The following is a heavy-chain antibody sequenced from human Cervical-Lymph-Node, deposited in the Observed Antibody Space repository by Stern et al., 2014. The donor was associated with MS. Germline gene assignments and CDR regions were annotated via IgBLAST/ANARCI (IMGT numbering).Heavy chain of an antibody. Sequence: VQLGQSGGGLVKPGGSLRLSCAASGFTFSSYTMNWVRQAPGKGLEWVSCISVGSGYIYYADSMKGRFTISRDNGKNSLYLQMNSLTADDTAVYYCARDRGSGSYFAFDIWGQGTMVTVSS. D-gene: IGHD1-26*01. CDR2: ISVGSGYI. CDR3: ARDRGSGSYFAFDI. J-gene: IGHJ3*02. CDR1: GFTFSSYT. V-gene: IGHV3-21*01.